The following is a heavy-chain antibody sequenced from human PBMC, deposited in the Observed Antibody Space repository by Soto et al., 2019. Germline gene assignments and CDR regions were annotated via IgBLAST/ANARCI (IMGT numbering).Heavy chain of an antibody. D-gene: IGHD3-10*01. CDR2: IYTGGNT. CDR1: GFTVTSYY. CDR3: ARDYYYGSGNYYRADYYHYGMDV. Sequence: LRLSCAASGFTVTSYYMSWVRQAPGKGLEWVSLIYTGGNTNYADSVKGRFTISRDNSKNTLYLQMNSLRAEDTAVYYCARDYYYGSGNYYRADYYHYGMDVWGQGTMVTVSS. V-gene: IGHV3-53*01. J-gene: IGHJ6*02.